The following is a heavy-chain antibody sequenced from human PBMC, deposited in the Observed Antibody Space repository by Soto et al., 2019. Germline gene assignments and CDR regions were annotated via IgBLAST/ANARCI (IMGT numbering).Heavy chain of an antibody. CDR2: ISSSSSYI. V-gene: IGHV3-21*01. D-gene: IGHD4-17*01. J-gene: IGHJ3*02. CDR3: ARGRLRWGAFDI. CDR1: GFTFSSYS. Sequence: PGESLKISCAASGFTFSSYSMNWVRQAPGKGLEWVSSISSSSSYIYYADSVKGRFTISRDNAKNSLYLQMNSRRAEDTAVYYCARGRLRWGAFDIWGQGTMVTVSS.